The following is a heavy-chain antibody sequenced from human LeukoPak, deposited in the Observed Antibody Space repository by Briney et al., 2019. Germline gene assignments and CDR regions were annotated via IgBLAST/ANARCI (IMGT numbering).Heavy chain of an antibody. CDR2: VSHSGST. CDR3: AKTRNRYYYMDV. Sequence: SETLSLTCTVSGYSISSDYYWGWIRQPPGKGLEWIASVSHSGSTYYNPSLKSRVTISVDTSKNQFSLKVTSVTAADTAVYYCAKTRNRYYYMDVWGKGTTVTISS. V-gene: IGHV4-38-2*02. D-gene: IGHD1-14*01. J-gene: IGHJ6*03. CDR1: GYSISSDYY.